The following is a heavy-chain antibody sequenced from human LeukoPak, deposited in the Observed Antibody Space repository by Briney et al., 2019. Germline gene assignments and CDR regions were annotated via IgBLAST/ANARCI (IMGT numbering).Heavy chain of an antibody. V-gene: IGHV3-74*01. CDR3: ALIKIADTDFDY. D-gene: IGHD2-15*01. CDR2: INSDGSST. Sequence: GGSLRLSCAASGFTFSNYWMHWVRQAPGKGLVWVSRINSDGSSTSYADSVKGRFTISRDNAKNTLYLQMNSLRAEDTAVYYCALIKIADTDFDYWGQGTLVTVSP. J-gene: IGHJ4*02. CDR1: GFTFSNYW.